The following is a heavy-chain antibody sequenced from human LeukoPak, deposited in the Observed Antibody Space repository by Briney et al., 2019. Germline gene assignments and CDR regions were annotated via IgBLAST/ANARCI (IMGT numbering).Heavy chain of an antibody. CDR2: ISSSGSTI. D-gene: IGHD2-2*01. V-gene: IGHV3-48*03. CDR1: GFTFSSYE. J-gene: IGHJ5*01. Sequence: GGSLRLSCAASGFTFSSYEMNWVRQAPGKGLEWVSYISSSGSTIYYADSVKGRFTISRDNAKNSLHLQMNSLRAEDTAVYFCARGTPPNWFDSWGQGTLVTVSS. CDR3: ARGTPPNWFDS.